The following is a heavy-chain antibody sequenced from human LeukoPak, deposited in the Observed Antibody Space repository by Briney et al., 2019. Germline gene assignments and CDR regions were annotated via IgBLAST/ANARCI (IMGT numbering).Heavy chain of an antibody. J-gene: IGHJ4*02. Sequence: GGSLRLSCAASGFTFTTYFMSWVRQAPGKGLEWVANINQDGGTKYYVDSVKGRFTISRDNAINSVFLQMNSLRAEDTAVYYCARENWTNDFWGQGTLVTVSS. CDR3: ARENWTNDF. V-gene: IGHV3-7*01. CDR2: INQDGGTK. D-gene: IGHD1/OR15-1a*01. CDR1: GFTFTTYF.